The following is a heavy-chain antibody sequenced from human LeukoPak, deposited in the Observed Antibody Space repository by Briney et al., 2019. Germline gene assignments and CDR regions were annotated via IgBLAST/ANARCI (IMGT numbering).Heavy chain of an antibody. D-gene: IGHD3-10*01. Sequence: ESLRIPCKGFGYSFTSYWISWVRQMPGKGLEWMGRIDPSDSYTKYSPSFQGHVTISADKSINTAYLQWSSLKASDTAMYYCARQVGDGFDIWGQGTMVTVSS. CDR1: GYSFTSYW. CDR2: IDPSDSYT. J-gene: IGHJ3*02. CDR3: ARQVGDGFDI. V-gene: IGHV5-10-1*01.